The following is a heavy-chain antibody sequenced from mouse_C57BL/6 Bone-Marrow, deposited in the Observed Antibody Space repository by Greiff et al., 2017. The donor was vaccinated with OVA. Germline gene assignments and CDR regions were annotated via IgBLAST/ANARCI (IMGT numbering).Heavy chain of an antibody. CDR3: AREYYGSSPFYAMDY. J-gene: IGHJ4*01. CDR2: IDPSDSYT. V-gene: IGHV1-69*01. CDR1: GYTFTSYW. Sequence: VQLQQPGAELVMPGASVKLSCKASGYTFTSYWMHWVKQRPGQGLEWIGEIDPSDSYTNYNQKFKGKSSLTVDKSSSTAYMQRSSLTSEDSAVYYCAREYYGSSPFYAMDYWGQGTSVTVSS. D-gene: IGHD1-1*01.